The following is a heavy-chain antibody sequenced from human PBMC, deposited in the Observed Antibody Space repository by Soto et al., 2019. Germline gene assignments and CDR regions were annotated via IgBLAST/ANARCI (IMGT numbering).Heavy chain of an antibody. CDR3: ARGIILGATNYYYYGLDV. D-gene: IGHD1-26*01. J-gene: IGHJ6*02. Sequence: LSLTCTVSGGSVSSGTYYWSWIRQPPGKGLEWIGYISFSGNTNYIPSLKSRFTISVDTSKNQFFLKLTSVTAADTAVYYCARGIILGATNYYYYGLDVWGQGTTVTVSS. CDR2: ISFSGNT. V-gene: IGHV4-61*01. CDR1: GGSVSSGTYY.